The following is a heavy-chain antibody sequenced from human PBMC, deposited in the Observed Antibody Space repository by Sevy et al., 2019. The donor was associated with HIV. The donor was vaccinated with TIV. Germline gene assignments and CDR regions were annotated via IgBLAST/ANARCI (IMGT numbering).Heavy chain of an antibody. V-gene: IGHV3-43D*04. Sequence: GGSLRLSCAASGFTFGDYAMHWVRQAPGKGLEWVSLISWDGGGTYYADSVKGRFTISRDNSKNSLYLQMNSLRAEDTALYYCAKDGSSSYYYMDVWGKGTTVTVSS. D-gene: IGHD6-6*01. CDR2: ISWDGGGT. CDR3: AKDGSSSYYYMDV. CDR1: GFTFGDYA. J-gene: IGHJ6*03.